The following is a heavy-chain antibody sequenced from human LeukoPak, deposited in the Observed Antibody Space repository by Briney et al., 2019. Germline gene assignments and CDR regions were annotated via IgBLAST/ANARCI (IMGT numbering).Heavy chain of an antibody. CDR1: GGSFSGYY. Sequence: SETLSLTCAVYGGSFSGYYWGWIRQPPGKGLEWIGEINHSGSTNYNPSLKSRVTISVDTSKNQFSLKLSSVTAADTAVYYCARTRYCSGGSCFDAFDIWGQGTMVTVSS. D-gene: IGHD2-15*01. CDR3: ARTRYCSGGSCFDAFDI. J-gene: IGHJ3*02. V-gene: IGHV4-34*01. CDR2: INHSGST.